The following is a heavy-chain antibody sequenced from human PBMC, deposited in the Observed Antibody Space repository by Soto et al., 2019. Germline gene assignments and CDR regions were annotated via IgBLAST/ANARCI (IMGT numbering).Heavy chain of an antibody. J-gene: IGHJ3*02. CDR2: IYPGDSDT. CDR1: GYSFTSYW. CDR3: ERLKYPKPAAMVRDDAFDI. V-gene: IGHV5-51*01. Sequence: GESLKISCQGSGYSFTSYWIGWVRQMPGKGLEWMGIIYPGDSDTRYSPSREGQVTLTADKSISTAYLQWSSLKASDTAMYYSERLKYPKPAAMVRDDAFDIWGQGTMVTVSS. D-gene: IGHD2-2*01.